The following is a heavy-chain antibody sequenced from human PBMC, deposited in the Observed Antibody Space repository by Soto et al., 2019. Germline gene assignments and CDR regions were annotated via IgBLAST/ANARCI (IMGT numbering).Heavy chain of an antibody. CDR2: ITASGATT. CDR1: GFTFSNYA. CDR3: AGGGTSANYAFDI. D-gene: IGHD1-26*01. V-gene: IGHV3-23*01. J-gene: IGHJ3*02. Sequence: EVQLLESGGGLVQPGGSLRLSCVASGFTFSNYAMSWVRQAPGKGLEWVSSITASGATTYTADSVKGRFTISRDNSQNTLYLQVNNLRTEDPAVYYCAGGGTSANYAFDIWGQGTMVTVSS.